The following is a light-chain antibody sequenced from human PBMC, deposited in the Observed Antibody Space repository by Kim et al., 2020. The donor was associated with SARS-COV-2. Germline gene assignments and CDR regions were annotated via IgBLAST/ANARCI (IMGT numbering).Light chain of an antibody. CDR3: QQYGSSPKT. V-gene: IGKV3-20*01. CDR1: QSVSISY. CDR2: GAS. J-gene: IGKJ2*01. Sequence: LAPGERATLSCRASQSVSISYLAWYQQKPCQAPRLLIDGASSRATGIPDRFSGSGSGTDFTLTISRLEPEDFAVYYCQQYGSSPKTFCQGTKLEI.